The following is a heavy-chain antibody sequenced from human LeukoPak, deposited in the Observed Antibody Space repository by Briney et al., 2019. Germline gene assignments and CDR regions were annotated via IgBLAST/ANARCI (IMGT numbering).Heavy chain of an antibody. CDR3: TREAPGDYVFDY. D-gene: IGHD4-17*01. J-gene: IGHJ4*02. CDR1: GFTFGDYG. V-gene: IGHV3-49*04. Sequence: PGGSLRLSCSASGFTFGDYGMTWVRQAPGKGLEWVGFIRSELYGGTTEYAASVKGRFNISRDDSKTIAYLQMNSLKTEDTAVYYCTREAPGDYVFDYWGQGTLVTVSS. CDR2: IRSELYGGTT.